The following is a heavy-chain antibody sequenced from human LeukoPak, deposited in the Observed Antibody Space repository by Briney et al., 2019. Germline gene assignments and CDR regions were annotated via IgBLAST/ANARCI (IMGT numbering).Heavy chain of an antibody. D-gene: IGHD3-16*02. CDR2: IRYDGNTK. J-gene: IGHJ4*02. CDR1: GFTFNNYG. V-gene: IGHV3-30*02. Sequence: GGSLRLSCAASGFTFNNYGVHWVRQSPGKGLEWVAFIRYDGNTKYYADSVKGRFIISRDSSNNTVYLQMNSLRPDDTAVYYCAKDSRRYDYVRGTHRYTGGYYFDYWGQGTLVTVSS. CDR3: AKDSRRYDYVRGTHRYTGGYYFDY.